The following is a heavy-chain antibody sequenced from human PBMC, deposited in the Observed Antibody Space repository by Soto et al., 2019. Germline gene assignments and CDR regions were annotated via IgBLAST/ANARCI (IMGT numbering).Heavy chain of an antibody. Sequence: PSDTLSLPXPGPGGSISSSSYYWGWIRQPPGKGLEWIGSIYYSGSTYYNPSLKSRVTISVDTSKNQFSLKLSSVTAADTAVYYCASRETAGDYWGQGTLVTVSS. CDR1: GGSISSSSYY. CDR3: ASRETAGDY. J-gene: IGHJ4*02. V-gene: IGHV4-39*01. CDR2: IYYSGST.